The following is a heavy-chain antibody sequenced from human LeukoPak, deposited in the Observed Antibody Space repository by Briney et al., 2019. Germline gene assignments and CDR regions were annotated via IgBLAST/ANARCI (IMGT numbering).Heavy chain of an antibody. CDR3: ARRWVSRKYFDY. V-gene: IGHV4-4*07. J-gene: IGHJ4*02. Sequence: SETLSLTCTVSGGSISSYYWSWIRQPAGKGLEWIGRIYTSGSTNYNPSLKSRVTISVDTSKNQFSLKLSSVTAADTAVYYCARRWVSRKYFDYWGQGTLVTVSS. CDR2: IYTSGST. D-gene: IGHD4-23*01. CDR1: GGSISSYY.